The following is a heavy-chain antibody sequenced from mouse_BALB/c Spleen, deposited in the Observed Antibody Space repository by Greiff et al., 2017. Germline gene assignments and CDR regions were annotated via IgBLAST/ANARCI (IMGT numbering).Heavy chain of an antibody. J-gene: IGHJ2*01. D-gene: IGHD2-2*01. CDR1: GYAFTNYL. V-gene: IGHV1-54*01. CDR3: ATLYGYDVGFDY. Sequence: VKLMESGAELVRPGTSVKVSCKASGYAFTNYLIEWVKQRPGQGLEWIGVINPGSGGTNYNEKFKGKATLTADKSSSTAYMQLSSLTSDDSAVYFCATLYGYDVGFDYWGQGTTLTVSS. CDR2: INPGSGGT.